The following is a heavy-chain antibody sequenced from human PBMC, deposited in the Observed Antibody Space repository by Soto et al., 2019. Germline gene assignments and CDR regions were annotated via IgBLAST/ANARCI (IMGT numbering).Heavy chain of an antibody. D-gene: IGHD1-26*01. CDR2: IIPIFGTA. CDR3: ARPGGSYYYFDY. CDR1: GGTFSSYA. Sequence: ASVKVSCKASGGTFSSYAISWVRQAPGQGLEWMGGIIPIFGTANYAQKFQGRVTITADESTSTAYMELSSLRSEDTAVYYCARPGGSYYYFDYWGQGTLVTVSS. J-gene: IGHJ4*02. V-gene: IGHV1-69*13.